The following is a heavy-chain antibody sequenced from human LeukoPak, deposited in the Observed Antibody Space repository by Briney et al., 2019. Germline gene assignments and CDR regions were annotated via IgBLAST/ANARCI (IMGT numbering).Heavy chain of an antibody. D-gene: IGHD3-10*01. CDR1: GFTFSSYW. J-gene: IGHJ6*02. V-gene: IGHV3-7*01. CDR3: ARDQLLWFGSAGMDV. CDR2: IKQDGSEK. Sequence: GGSLRLSSAASGFTFSSYWMSWVRQAPGNGLEWVANIKQDGSEKYYVDSVKGRFTISRDNAKNSLYLQMNSLRAEDTAVYYCARDQLLWFGSAGMDVWGQGTTVTVSS.